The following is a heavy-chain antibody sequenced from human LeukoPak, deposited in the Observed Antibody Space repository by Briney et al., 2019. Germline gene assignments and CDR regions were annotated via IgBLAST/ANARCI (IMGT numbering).Heavy chain of an antibody. CDR3: ASGNSFDY. J-gene: IGHJ4*02. V-gene: IGHV3-7*01. CDR1: GFTFSSYA. Sequence: GGSLRLSCAASGFTFSSYAMSWARQAPGKGLECVANIKPDGTEKYYVDSVKGRFTISRDNAKNSLYLQMNSLRAEDTAVYYCASGNSFDYWGQGTLVTVSS. D-gene: IGHD1-26*01. CDR2: IKPDGTEK.